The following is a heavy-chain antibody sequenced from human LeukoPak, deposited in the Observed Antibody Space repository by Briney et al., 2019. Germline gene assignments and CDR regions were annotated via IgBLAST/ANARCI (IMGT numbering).Heavy chain of an antibody. D-gene: IGHD3-10*01. V-gene: IGHV4-4*07. CDR3: AKESRLGGASGSHHFHY. Sequence: PETLSLTCTVSGAPVNFYYLSWIRHSAEKGLEWIGRIYTRGNTNYNPSLKSRVTLSVDASRNQFSLMLSSVTAADTAVYYCAKESRLGGASGSHHFHYCGQGVLVTVSS. J-gene: IGHJ4*02. CDR1: GAPVNFYY. CDR2: IYTRGNT.